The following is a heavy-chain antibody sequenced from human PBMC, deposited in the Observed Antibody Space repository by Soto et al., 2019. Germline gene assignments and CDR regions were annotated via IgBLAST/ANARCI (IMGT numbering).Heavy chain of an antibody. CDR3: ARCQSGYSYEDGMDV. CDR1: GGSISSYY. V-gene: IGHV4-4*07. CDR2: IYTSGST. J-gene: IGHJ6*02. Sequence: WETLSLTCTVSGGSISSYYWSWIRQPAGKGLEWIGRIYTSGSTNYNPSLKSRVTMSVDTSKNQFSLKLSSVTAADTAVYYCARCQSGYSYEDGMDVCGQGTTLTVSS. D-gene: IGHD5-18*01.